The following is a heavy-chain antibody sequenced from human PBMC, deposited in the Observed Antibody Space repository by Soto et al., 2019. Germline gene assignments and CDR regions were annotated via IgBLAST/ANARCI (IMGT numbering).Heavy chain of an antibody. J-gene: IGHJ1*01. CDR3: ARGIDYYHSSGYYAAEYFQH. D-gene: IGHD3-22*01. CDR2: IWYDGSNK. CDR1: GFTFSSYG. V-gene: IGHV3-33*01. Sequence: GGSLRLSCAASGFTFSSYGMHWVRQAPGKGLEWVAVIWYDGSNKYYADSVKGRFTISRDNSKNTLYLQMNSLRAEDTAVYYCARGIDYYHSSGYYAAEYFQHWGQGT.